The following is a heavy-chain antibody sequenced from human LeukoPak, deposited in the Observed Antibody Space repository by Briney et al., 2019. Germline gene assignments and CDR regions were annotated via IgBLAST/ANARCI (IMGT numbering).Heavy chain of an antibody. V-gene: IGHV4-61*02. J-gene: IGHJ4*02. CDR2: IYTSGST. CDR3: AREVAGDFDY. D-gene: IGHD6-19*01. CDR1: GGSISSGSYY. Sequence: SQTLSLTCTVSGGSISSGSYYWSWIRQPAGKGLEWIGRIYTSGSTNYNPSLTSRVTISVDTSKNQFSLKLSSVTAADTAVYYCAREVAGDFDYWGQGTLVTVSS.